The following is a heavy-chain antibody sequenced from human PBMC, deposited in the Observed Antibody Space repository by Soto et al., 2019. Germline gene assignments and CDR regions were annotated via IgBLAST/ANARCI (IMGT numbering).Heavy chain of an antibody. CDR2: IYHSGST. V-gene: IGHV4-30-2*01. J-gene: IGHJ3*02. CDR3: ARDSGEISDDAIDI. CDR1: GGSIGSAVSS. Sequence: SETLTLTCAVSGGSIGSAVSSPSLIRQPPGKGLEWIGYIYHSGSTYYNPSLKSRVTISVDRSKNQLSLKMTSVTAADTAVYYCARDSGEISDDAIDIWGQGT. D-gene: IGHD7-27*01.